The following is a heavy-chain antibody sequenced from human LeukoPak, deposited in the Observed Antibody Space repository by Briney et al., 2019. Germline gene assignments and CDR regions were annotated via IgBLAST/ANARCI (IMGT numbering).Heavy chain of an antibody. D-gene: IGHD3-22*01. CDR1: GYTFTGYY. CDR2: INPNSGGT. CDR3: ARSGSGYYFIDY. Sequence: ASVKVSCKASGYTFTGYYMHWVRQAPGQGLEWMGWINPNSGGTNYAQKFQGRVTMTRDTSISIAYMELSRLRSDDTAVYYCARSGSGYYFIDYWGQGTLVTVSS. V-gene: IGHV1-2*02. J-gene: IGHJ4*02.